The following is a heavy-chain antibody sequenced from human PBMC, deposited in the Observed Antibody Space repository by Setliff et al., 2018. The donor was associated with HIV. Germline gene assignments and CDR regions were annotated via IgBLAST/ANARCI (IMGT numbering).Heavy chain of an antibody. V-gene: IGHV3-53*01. CDR3: ARGDGYSLGGYSYMDV. CDR1: GFTVTSNY. CDR2: IYSGGTT. D-gene: IGHD4-4*01. J-gene: IGHJ6*03. Sequence: LRLSCAASGFTVTSNYMSWVRQAPGKGLEWVSVIYSGGTTYYADSVRGRFTISRDNSKNTLYLQMNSLRAEDTAVYYCARGDGYSLGGYSYMDVWGKGTTVTV.